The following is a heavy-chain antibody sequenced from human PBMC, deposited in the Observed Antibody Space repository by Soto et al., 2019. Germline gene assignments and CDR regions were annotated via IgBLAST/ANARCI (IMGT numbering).Heavy chain of an antibody. CDR2: IYYSGST. CDR1: GGSISSYY. V-gene: IGHV4-59*08. CDR3: ARGYGSGSYCDP. J-gene: IGHJ5*02. D-gene: IGHD3-10*01. Sequence: QVQLQESGPGLVKPSETLSLTCTVSGGSISSYYWSWIRQPPGKGLEWIGYIYYSGSTNYNPSLKSRVTISVDTSKNQFSLKLSSVTAADTAVYYCARGYGSGSYCDPWGQGTLVTVSS.